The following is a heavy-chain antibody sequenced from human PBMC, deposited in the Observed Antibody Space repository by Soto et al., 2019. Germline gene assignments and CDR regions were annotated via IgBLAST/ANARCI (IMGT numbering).Heavy chain of an antibody. CDR3: ATDSRNVGIGYFDS. CDR2: IVSGGST. CDR1: GFKVGSSY. D-gene: IGHD1-26*01. J-gene: IGHJ4*02. Sequence: GGSLRLSCAASGFKVGSSYVTWVRQSPGEGLEWVSVIVSGGSTHYADSVTGRFTVSRDVSNNTVYLHMSSLRAEDTAVYFCATDSRNVGIGYFDSWGLGTLVTVSS. V-gene: IGHV3-53*01.